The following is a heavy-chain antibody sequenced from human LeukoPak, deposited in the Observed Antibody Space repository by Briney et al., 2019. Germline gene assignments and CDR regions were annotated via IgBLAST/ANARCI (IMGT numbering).Heavy chain of an antibody. CDR3: ARSPGSRGYYYYYYMDV. V-gene: IGHV3-74*01. D-gene: IGHD6-13*01. Sequence: GGSLRLSCAASGFTFSSYWMHWVRQAPGKGLVWVSRINSDGSSTCYADSVKGRFTISRDNAKNTLYLQMNSLRAEDTAVYYCARSPGSRGYYYYYYMDVWGKGTTVTVSS. CDR1: GFTFSSYW. J-gene: IGHJ6*03. CDR2: INSDGSST.